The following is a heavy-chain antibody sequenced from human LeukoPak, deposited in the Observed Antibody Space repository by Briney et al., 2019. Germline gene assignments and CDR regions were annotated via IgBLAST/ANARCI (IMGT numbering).Heavy chain of an antibody. CDR2: ISGSSSYI. Sequence: GGSLRLSCAASGFTFSSYSMNWVRQAPGKGLEWVSSISGSSSYIYYADSVKGRFTISRDNAKNSLYLQMNSLRAEDTAVYYCARGDSSGYYTGDAFDIWGQGTMVTVSS. J-gene: IGHJ3*02. CDR1: GFTFSSYS. D-gene: IGHD3-22*01. V-gene: IGHV3-21*01. CDR3: ARGDSSGYYTGDAFDI.